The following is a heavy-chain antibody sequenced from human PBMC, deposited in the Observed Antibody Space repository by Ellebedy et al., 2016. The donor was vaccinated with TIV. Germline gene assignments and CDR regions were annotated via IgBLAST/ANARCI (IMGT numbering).Heavy chain of an antibody. D-gene: IGHD5-18*01. J-gene: IGHJ4*02. V-gene: IGHV3-7*03. CDR1: GFTFSSYW. CDR3: ATRLGEGIQLWGGFDY. CDR2: IKQDGSEK. Sequence: GESLKISCAASGFTFSSYWMSWVRQAPGKGLEWVASIKQDGSEKSYVDSVKGRFTVSRDNAKNSLYLQMDTLRVEDTAVYYCATRLGEGIQLWGGFDYWGQGTLVTVSS.